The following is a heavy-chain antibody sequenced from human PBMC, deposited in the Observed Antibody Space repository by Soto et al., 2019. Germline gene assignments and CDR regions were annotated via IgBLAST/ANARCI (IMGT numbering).Heavy chain of an antibody. V-gene: IGHV3-23*01. J-gene: IGHJ6*02. D-gene: IGHD5-18*01. CDR2: ISGSGGSE. CDR3: AKGDTTMITDYYAMDV. CDR1: GFTFTSYA. Sequence: SGGFLRLSCAVSGFTFTSYAMTWVRQAPGKGLEWVSAISGSGGSEFYADSVKGRFTISRDNSKNTLYLQMKSLRAEDTALYYCAKGDTTMITDYYAMDVWGQGTTVTVSS.